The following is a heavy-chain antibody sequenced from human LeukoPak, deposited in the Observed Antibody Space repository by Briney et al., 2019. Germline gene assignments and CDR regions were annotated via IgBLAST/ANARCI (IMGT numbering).Heavy chain of an antibody. V-gene: IGHV1-69*13. CDR3: ARCIVVVPAAIAPRYYFDY. J-gene: IGHJ4*02. D-gene: IGHD2-2*01. CDR1: GGTFTSHT. Sequence: ASVKVSYKASGGTFTSHTITWVRQASGQGLEWMGGTIPFLGAAHTAQKFQGRVTITADESTSTAYMELSSLRSEDTAVYYCARCIVVVPAAIAPRYYFDYWGQGTLVTVSS. CDR2: TIPFLGAA.